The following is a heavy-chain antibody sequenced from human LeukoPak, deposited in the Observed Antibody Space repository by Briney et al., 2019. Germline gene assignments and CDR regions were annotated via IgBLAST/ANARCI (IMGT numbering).Heavy chain of an antibody. Sequence: SETLSLTCTVSGGSIIGYYWTWIRQPPGKGLEWIGYIYTSGSTNYNPSLKSRVTISVDTSKNQFSLKLSSVTAADTAVYYCARVAYSSSWYPHGMDVWGQGTTVTVSS. V-gene: IGHV4-4*09. CDR1: GGSIIGYY. D-gene: IGHD6-13*01. J-gene: IGHJ6*02. CDR3: ARVAYSSSWYPHGMDV. CDR2: IYTSGST.